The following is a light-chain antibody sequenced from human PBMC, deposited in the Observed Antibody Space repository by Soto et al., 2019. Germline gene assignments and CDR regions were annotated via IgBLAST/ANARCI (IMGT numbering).Light chain of an antibody. CDR2: EVT. Sequence: QSVLTQPPSASGSPGQSVTISCTGTSSDVGGYNYVSWYQQYPGRAPKLMIYEVTKRPPGVPDRFSGSKSGNTASLTVSGLQAEDEADYYCSSYAASNNFYFVFGGGTKLTV. V-gene: IGLV2-8*01. CDR1: SSDVGGYNY. J-gene: IGLJ3*02. CDR3: SSYAASNNFYFV.